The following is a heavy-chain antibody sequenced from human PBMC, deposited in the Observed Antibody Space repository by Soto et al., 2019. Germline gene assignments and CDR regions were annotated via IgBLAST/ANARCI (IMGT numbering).Heavy chain of an antibody. CDR3: ARGCKNDFWSGYYFDY. J-gene: IGHJ4*02. CDR2: IYHSGST. D-gene: IGHD3-3*01. Sequence: QLQLQESGSGLVKPSQTLSLTCAVSGGSISSGGYSWSWIRQPPGKGLEWIGYIYHSGSTYYNPSLKRRVTISVDRSKNQFSLKLSSVTAADTAVYYCARGCKNDFWSGYYFDYWGQGTLVTVSS. V-gene: IGHV4-30-2*01. CDR1: GGSISSGGYS.